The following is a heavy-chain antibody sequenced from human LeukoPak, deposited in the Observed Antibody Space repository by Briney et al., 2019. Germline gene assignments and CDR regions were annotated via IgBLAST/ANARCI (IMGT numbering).Heavy chain of an antibody. CDR3: ARDGGVYDYEGPLAMSYYFDY. J-gene: IGHJ4*02. Sequence: PGGSLRLSCAASGFTFSSHGMHWVRQAPGKGLEWVAVIRYDGSNKYYADSVKGRFTISRDNSKNTPYLQMNSLRAEDEAVYYCARDGGVYDYEGPLAMSYYFDYWGQGALVTVSS. D-gene: IGHD4-17*01. CDR2: IRYDGSNK. CDR1: GFTFSSHG. V-gene: IGHV3-33*01.